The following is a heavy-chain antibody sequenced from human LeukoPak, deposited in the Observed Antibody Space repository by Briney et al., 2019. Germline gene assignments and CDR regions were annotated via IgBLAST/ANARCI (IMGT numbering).Heavy chain of an antibody. CDR3: ARGGYSGYAGIDAFDI. J-gene: IGHJ3*02. D-gene: IGHD5-12*01. V-gene: IGHV3-66*01. Sequence: GGSLRLSCAASGFTFSSYAMRWVRPAPGKGLGWVSVIYSGGSTYFADSVKGRFTMSRDDSKDMLYLQMNSLRAEDTAVYYCARGGYSGYAGIDAFDIWGQGTMVTVSS. CDR2: IYSGGST. CDR1: GFTFSSYA.